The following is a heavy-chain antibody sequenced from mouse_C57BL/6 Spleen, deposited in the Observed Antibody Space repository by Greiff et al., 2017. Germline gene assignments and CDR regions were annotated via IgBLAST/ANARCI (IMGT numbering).Heavy chain of an antibody. CDR2: INPNYGTT. V-gene: IGHV1-39*01. Sequence: EVKLQESGPELVKPGASVKISCKASGYSFTDYNMNWVKQSNGKSLEWIGVINPNYGTTIYNQKFKGKATLTVDQSSSTAYMQLNSLTSEDSAVYYGANYGSSYLWYFDVWGTGTTVTVSS. D-gene: IGHD1-1*01. CDR1: GYSFTDYN. J-gene: IGHJ1*03. CDR3: ANYGSSYLWYFDV.